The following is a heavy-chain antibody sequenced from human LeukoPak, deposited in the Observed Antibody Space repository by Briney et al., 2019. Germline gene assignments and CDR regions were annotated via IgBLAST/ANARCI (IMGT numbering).Heavy chain of an antibody. Sequence: SETLSLTCTVSGGSLSSYYWSWIRQPAGKGLEWIGRIYTSGSTNYNPSLKSRVTMSVDTSKNQFSLKLSSVTAADTAVYYCATGGLHDSYYYYMDVWGKGTTVTVSS. D-gene: IGHD3-22*01. CDR1: GGSLSSYY. V-gene: IGHV4-4*07. CDR2: IYTSGST. J-gene: IGHJ6*03. CDR3: ATGGLHDSYYYYMDV.